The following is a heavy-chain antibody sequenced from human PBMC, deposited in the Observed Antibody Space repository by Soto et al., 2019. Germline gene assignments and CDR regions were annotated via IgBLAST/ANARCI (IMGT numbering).Heavy chain of an antibody. D-gene: IGHD5-12*01. CDR2: MNPNSGST. CDR1: GYSFTSYD. V-gene: IGHV1-8*01. Sequence: ASVKVSCKSAGYSFTSYDVNWVRQASGQGLEWMGWMNPNSGSTVIAQKFQGRVTMTRDSSISTAYMELSSLRPDDSAIYYCARVCFNVLLRFPYDLRGQRTEVTVSS. J-gene: IGHJ5*02. CDR3: ARVCFNVLLRFPYDL.